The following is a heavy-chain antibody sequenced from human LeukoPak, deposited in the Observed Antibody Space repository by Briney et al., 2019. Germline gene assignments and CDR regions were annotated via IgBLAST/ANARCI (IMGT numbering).Heavy chain of an antibody. CDR2: IIPIFGTA. V-gene: IGHV1-69*06. CDR1: GGTFSSYA. D-gene: IGHD3-16*01. Sequence: GASVKVSCKASGGTFSSYAISWVRQAPGQGLEWMGGIIPIFGTANYAQKFQGRVTITADKSTSTAYMELSSLRSEDTAVYYCAGFGAALRGEGAFDFWGKGQWSPSLQ. J-gene: IGHJ3*01. CDR3: AGFGAALRGEGAFDF.